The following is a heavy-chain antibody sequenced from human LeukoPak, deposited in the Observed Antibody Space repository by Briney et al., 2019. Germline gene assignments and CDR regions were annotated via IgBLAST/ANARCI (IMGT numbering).Heavy chain of an antibody. CDR3: ATYDSSGYSEP. V-gene: IGHV3-21*01. CDR1: GFKFSSYN. CDR2: ISSSSSFI. Sequence: PGGSLRLSCAASGFKFSSYNMNWVRQAPGKGLEWVSSISSSSSFIYYADSVKGRFTISRDNAKNSLYLQMNSLRAEDTAVYYCATYDSSGYSEPWGQGTLVTVSS. D-gene: IGHD3-22*01. J-gene: IGHJ5*02.